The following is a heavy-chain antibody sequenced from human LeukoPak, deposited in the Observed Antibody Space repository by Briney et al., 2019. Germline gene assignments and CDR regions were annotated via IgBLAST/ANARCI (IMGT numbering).Heavy chain of an antibody. D-gene: IGHD3-10*01. CDR3: ARVLSGRGSLYSYYYYMDV. Sequence: GGSLRLSCAASGFTVSSNYMIWVRQAPGKGLEWVSVIYSGGRTYYVDSVKGRFTISRDISKNTLYLQMNSLRAEDTAVYYCARVLSGRGSLYSYYYYMDVWGKGTTVTVSS. J-gene: IGHJ6*03. CDR2: IYSGGRT. CDR1: GFTVSSNY. V-gene: IGHV3-53*01.